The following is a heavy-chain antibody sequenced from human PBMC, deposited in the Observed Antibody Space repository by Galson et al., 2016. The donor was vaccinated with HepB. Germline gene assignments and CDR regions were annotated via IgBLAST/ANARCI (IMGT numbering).Heavy chain of an antibody. CDR1: GGTFSTYS. D-gene: IGHD4-17*01. CDR3: ARSLSDTTSLRYDY. CDR2: IIPIFGTA. V-gene: IGHV1-69*13. Sequence: SVKVSCKASGGTFSTYSLSWVRQAPGQRPEWMGGIIPIFGTANYAQKFQGRVTITADESTSTAYMELSSLKSDDTAVYYCARSLSDTTSLRYDYWGQGTLVTVSS. J-gene: IGHJ4*02.